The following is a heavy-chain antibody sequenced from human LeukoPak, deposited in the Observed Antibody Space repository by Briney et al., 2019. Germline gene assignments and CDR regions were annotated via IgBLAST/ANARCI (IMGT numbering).Heavy chain of an antibody. CDR2: ISYDGSNK. CDR3: AKGFSGGWPPLLDY. V-gene: IGHV3-30*04. D-gene: IGHD6-19*01. CDR1: GFTFSSYA. Sequence: GRSLRLSCAASGFTFSSYAMHWVRQAPGKGLEWVAMISYDGSNKYYADSVKGRFPISRDNSKNTVYLQMNGLRAEDTAVYYCAKGFSGGWPPLLDYWGQGTLVTVSS. J-gene: IGHJ4*02.